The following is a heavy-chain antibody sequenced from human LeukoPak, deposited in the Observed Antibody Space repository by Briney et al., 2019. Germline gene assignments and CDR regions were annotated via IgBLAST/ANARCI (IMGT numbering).Heavy chain of an antibody. J-gene: IGHJ4*02. CDR3: AHRQMSTFDY. V-gene: IGHV2-5*01. D-gene: IGHD5-24*01. CDR2: IYGNDDK. Sequence: SGPTLVNPTQTLTLTCTFSGFSLTTGGVAEAWIRQPPGKALEWLAVIYGNDDKRYSPSLMSRLSITKDTSKNQVVLTMTNMDPADTATYFCAHRQMSTFDYWGQGTLVTVSS. CDR1: GFSLTTGGVA.